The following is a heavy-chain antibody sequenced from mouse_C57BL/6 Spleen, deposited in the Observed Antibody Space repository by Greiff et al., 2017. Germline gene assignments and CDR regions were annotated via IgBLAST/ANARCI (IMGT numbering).Heavy chain of an antibody. J-gene: IGHJ3*01. Sequence: QVQLQQPGTELVKPGASVKLSCKASGYTFTSYWMHWVKQRPGQGLEWIGNINPSNGGTNYNEKFKSKATLTVDKSSSTAYMPLSSLTSEDSAVYYCARSGSSYGENFAYWGQGTLVTVSA. CDR2: INPSNGGT. CDR1: GYTFTSYW. D-gene: IGHD1-1*01. CDR3: ARSGSSYGENFAY. V-gene: IGHV1-53*01.